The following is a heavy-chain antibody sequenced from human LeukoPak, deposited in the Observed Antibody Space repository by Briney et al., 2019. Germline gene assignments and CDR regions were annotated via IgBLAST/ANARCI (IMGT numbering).Heavy chain of an antibody. V-gene: IGHV4-39*07. CDR2: IHYTGST. CDR1: GGSISSSSDY. Sequence: SSETLSLTCSVSGGSISSSSDYWGWVRQPPGEGLEWIGSIHYTGSTYYNPSLKSRVTMSLDTPKNQFSLKLSSVTAADTAVYFCAKNVPMMIFGLVRGINWFDPWGQGTLVTVSS. D-gene: IGHD3/OR15-3a*01. CDR3: AKNVPMMIFGLVRGINWFDP. J-gene: IGHJ5*02.